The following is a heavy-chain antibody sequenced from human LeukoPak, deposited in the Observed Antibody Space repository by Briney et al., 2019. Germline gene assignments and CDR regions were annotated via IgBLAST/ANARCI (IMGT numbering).Heavy chain of an antibody. CDR3: ARVVSPILRFVEWTANWFDP. J-gene: IGHJ5*02. D-gene: IGHD3-3*01. Sequence: SETLSLTCTVSGGSISSSSYYWGWIRQPPGKGLEWIGSIYYSGSTYYNPSLKSRVTISVDTSKNQFSLKLSSVTAADTAVYYCARVVSPILRFVEWTANWFDPWGQGTLVTVSS. CDR1: GGSISSSSYY. CDR2: IYYSGST. V-gene: IGHV4-39*07.